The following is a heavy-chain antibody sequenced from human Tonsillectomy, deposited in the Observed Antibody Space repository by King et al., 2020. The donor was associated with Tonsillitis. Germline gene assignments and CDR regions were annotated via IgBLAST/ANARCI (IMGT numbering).Heavy chain of an antibody. Sequence: VQLVESGGGLVQPGGSLRLSCAASGCTFSSYWMYWVRQPPGKGPVWVSRLNSDGSYSTHADSVKGRFTISRENAKNTLYLQMNSLRAEDTAVYYCASYNWNYRDDYWGQGTLVTVSS. D-gene: IGHD1-7*01. CDR1: GCTFSSYW. CDR2: LNSDGSYS. J-gene: IGHJ4*02. CDR3: ASYNWNYRDDY. V-gene: IGHV3-74*03.